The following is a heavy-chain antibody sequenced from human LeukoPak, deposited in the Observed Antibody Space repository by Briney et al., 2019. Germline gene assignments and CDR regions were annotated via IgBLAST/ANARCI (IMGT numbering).Heavy chain of an antibody. J-gene: IGHJ5*02. CDR3: AKRSRSFNWFDP. Sequence: GGSLRLSCAASGFTFSSYAMSWVRQAPGKGLEWVSAISGSGGSTYYADSVKGRFTISRDNSKNKLYLQMNGLRAEDTAVYYCAKRSRSFNWFDPWGQGTLVTVSS. CDR2: ISGSGGST. D-gene: IGHD3-3*01. V-gene: IGHV3-23*01. CDR1: GFTFSSYA.